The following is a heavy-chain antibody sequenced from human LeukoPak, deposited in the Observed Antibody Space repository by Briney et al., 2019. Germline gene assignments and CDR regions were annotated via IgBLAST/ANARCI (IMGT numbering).Heavy chain of an antibody. D-gene: IGHD1-26*01. CDR3: ARDQGGGTSY. V-gene: IGHV3-48*01. Sequence: PGGSLRLSCAASGFIFSSYCMNWVRQAPREGLEGVSYISSLSGTIYYADSFKGRFTISIDNAKNSLYLKMDSLRVEDTDVYYCARDQGGGTSYWGQGTLVTVSS. J-gene: IGHJ4*02. CDR2: ISSLSGTI. CDR1: GFIFSSYC.